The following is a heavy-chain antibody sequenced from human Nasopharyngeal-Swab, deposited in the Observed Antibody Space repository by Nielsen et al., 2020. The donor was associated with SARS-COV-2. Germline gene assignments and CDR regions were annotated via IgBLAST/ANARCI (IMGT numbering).Heavy chain of an antibody. V-gene: IGHV4-34*01. Sequence: SETLSLTCAVYGGSFSGYYWSWIRQPPGKGLEWIGEINHSGSTNYNPFLKSRVTISVDTSKNQFSLKLSPVTAADTAVYYCARGYNWTRGFVSRGFDYWGQGTLVTVSS. CDR2: INHSGST. CDR1: GGSFSGYY. D-gene: IGHD1-20*01. J-gene: IGHJ4*02. CDR3: ARGYNWTRGFVSRGFDY.